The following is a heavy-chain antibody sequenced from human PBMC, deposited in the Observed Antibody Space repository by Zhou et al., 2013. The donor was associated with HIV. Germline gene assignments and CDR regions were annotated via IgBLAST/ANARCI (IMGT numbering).Heavy chain of an antibody. CDR2: IIPIFGTA. Sequence: QVQLVQSGAEVKKPGSSVKVSCKASGGTFSSYAISWVRQAPGQGLEWMGGIIPIFGTANYAQKFQGRVTITTDESTSTAYMELSSLRSEDTAVYYCARAGAIVVVPAAPVVAFDIWGQGTMVTVSS. D-gene: IGHD2-2*01. CDR1: GGTFSSYA. V-gene: IGHV1-69*05. J-gene: IGHJ3*02. CDR3: ARAGAIVVVPAAPVVAFDI.